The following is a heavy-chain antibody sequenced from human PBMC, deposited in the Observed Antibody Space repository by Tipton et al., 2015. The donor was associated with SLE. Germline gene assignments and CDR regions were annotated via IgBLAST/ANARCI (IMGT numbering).Heavy chain of an antibody. CDR1: GVSISSSNW. CDR2: IYYSGST. J-gene: IGHJ6*02. D-gene: IGHD6-13*01. CDR3: ARIYAAGDYYYGMDV. Sequence: TLSLTCAVSGVSISSSNWWSWVRQVPGKGLEWIGYIYYSGSTNYNPSLKSRVTISVDTSKNQFSLKLSSVTAADTAVYYCARIYAAGDYYYGMDVWGQGTTVTVSS. V-gene: IGHV4-4*02.